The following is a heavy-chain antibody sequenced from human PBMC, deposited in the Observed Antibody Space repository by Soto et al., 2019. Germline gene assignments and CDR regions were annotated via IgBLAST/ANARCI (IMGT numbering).Heavy chain of an antibody. D-gene: IGHD6-13*01. CDR3: AREWSAAGHFSGIDV. CDR1: GYTVPSCD. J-gene: IGHJ6*02. Sequence: VSVQVSRQRSGYTVPSCDLKWVRPAPGQGLEWVGRMNTNSDDTRTAQKYRGRLTLTRDKSMRAVYMILSNLRPDDAAVYYWAREWSAAGHFSGIDVWGQGTTVTVSS. CDR2: MNTNSDDT. V-gene: IGHV1-8*01.